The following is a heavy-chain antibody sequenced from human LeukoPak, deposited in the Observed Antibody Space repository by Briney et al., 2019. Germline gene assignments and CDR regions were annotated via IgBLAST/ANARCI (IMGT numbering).Heavy chain of an antibody. CDR1: GDSISSSNW. Sequence: SETLSLTCAVSGDSISSSNWWSWVRQPPGKGLEWIGEIYHSGSTNYKPSLRSRVTISVDTSKNQFSLKLSSVTAADTAVYFCARQAHRSSWYDYWGQGTLVTVSS. D-gene: IGHD6-13*01. V-gene: IGHV4-4*02. CDR3: ARQAHRSSWYDY. J-gene: IGHJ4*02. CDR2: IYHSGST.